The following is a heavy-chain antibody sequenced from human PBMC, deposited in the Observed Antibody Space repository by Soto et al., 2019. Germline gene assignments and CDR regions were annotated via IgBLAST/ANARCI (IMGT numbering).Heavy chain of an antibody. V-gene: IGHV3-23*01. CDR3: AKSRVNPASIAARSLYFDY. CDR1: GFTFSSYA. CDR2: ISGSGGST. D-gene: IGHD6-6*01. J-gene: IGHJ4*02. Sequence: GGSLRLSCAASGFTFSSYAMSWVRQAPGKGLEWVSAISGSGGSTYYADSVKGRFTISRDNSKNTLYLQMNSLRAEDTAVYYCAKSRVNPASIAARSLYFDYWGQGTLVTVSS.